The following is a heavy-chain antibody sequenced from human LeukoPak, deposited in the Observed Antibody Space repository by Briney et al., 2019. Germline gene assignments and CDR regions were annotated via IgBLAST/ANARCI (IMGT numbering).Heavy chain of an antibody. CDR3: ARDRYYDTSAFLDY. V-gene: IGHV3-20*04. Sequence: GGSLRLSCAASGFTFSSYGMHWVRQAPGKGLEWVAGINWNGDSTDYADSVKGRFTNSRDNAKNSLYLQMNSLRAEDTAFYYCARDRYYDTSAFLDYWGQGTLVTVSS. D-gene: IGHD3-22*01. J-gene: IGHJ4*02. CDR2: INWNGDST. CDR1: GFTFSSYG.